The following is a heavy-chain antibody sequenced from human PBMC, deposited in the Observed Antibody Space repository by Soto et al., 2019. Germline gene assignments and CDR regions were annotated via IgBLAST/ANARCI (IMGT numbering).Heavy chain of an antibody. V-gene: IGHV4-59*01. CDR1: GVSNSSYD. CDR3: AREGEFGYYYGMDV. Sequence: PSETLPLTCPVSGVSNSSYDSIWLRQPSGKGQEWIGYIHDSGCTKYNPSLKSRVTRSVDTSKNEFSLKLSSVTTADTAVYYCAREGEFGYYYGMDVWGQGTTVTVSS. D-gene: IGHD3-10*01. CDR2: IHDSGCT. J-gene: IGHJ6*02.